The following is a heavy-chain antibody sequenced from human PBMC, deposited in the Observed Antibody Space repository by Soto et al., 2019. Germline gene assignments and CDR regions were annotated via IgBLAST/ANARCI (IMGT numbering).Heavy chain of an antibody. Sequence: EVQLLESGGGLVQPGGSLSLSCAASGFTFSSYAMWWVRQAPGKGLECVSAISGGGETTYYADSVKGRFTISSDNSKNTLYLQSNSLRAEDTAVYYCAFNSGSGSYYFDYWGQGTLVTVSS. V-gene: IGHV3-23*01. D-gene: IGHD3-10*01. J-gene: IGHJ4*02. CDR2: ISGGGETT. CDR3: AFNSGSGSYYFDY. CDR1: GFTFSSYA.